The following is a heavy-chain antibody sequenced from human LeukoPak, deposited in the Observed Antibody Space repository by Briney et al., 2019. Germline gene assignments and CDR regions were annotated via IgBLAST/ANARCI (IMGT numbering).Heavy chain of an antibody. J-gene: IGHJ4*02. V-gene: IGHV3-23*01. CDR1: GFTPSNYA. CDR2: ISGGGGT. Sequence: GGSLRLSCAASGFTPSNYAMNWVRQAPGKGLQWVSSISGGGGTYYADSVKGRFTISRDSSTNTVYLQMNSLRAEDTAIYYCARGRSSESYCFDYWGQGTLLTVSS. CDR3: ARGRSSESYCFDY. D-gene: IGHD1-26*01.